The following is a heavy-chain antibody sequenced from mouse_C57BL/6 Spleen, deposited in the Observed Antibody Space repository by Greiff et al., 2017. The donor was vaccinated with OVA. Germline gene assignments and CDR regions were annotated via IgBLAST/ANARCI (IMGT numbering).Heavy chain of an antibody. V-gene: IGHV1-20*01. CDR3: ARDTTVVYFDY. CDR2: INPYNGDT. D-gene: IGHD1-1*01. Sequence: VQLKQSGPELVQPGYSFNISCKASGYSFTGYFMNWVMQSHGKSLEWIGRINPYNGDTFYNQKFKGKATLTVDKSSSTAHMELRSLTSEDSAVYYCARDTTVVYFDYWGQGTTLTVSS. J-gene: IGHJ2*01. CDR1: GYSFTGYF.